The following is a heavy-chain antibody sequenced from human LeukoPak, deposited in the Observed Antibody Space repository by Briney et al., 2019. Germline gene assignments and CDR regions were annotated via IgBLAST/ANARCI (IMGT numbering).Heavy chain of an antibody. V-gene: IGHV3-53*01. D-gene: IGHD4-11*01. CDR1: GFTVSSNY. J-gene: IGHJ5*02. Sequence: GGSLRLSCAASGFTVSSNYMSWVRQAPGKGLEWVSVIYSGGSTYYADSVKGRFTISRDNSKNTLYLQMNSLRAEDTAVYYCARLTTVTTWGYNWFDPWGQGTLVTVSS. CDR2: IYSGGST. CDR3: ARLTTVTTWGYNWFDP.